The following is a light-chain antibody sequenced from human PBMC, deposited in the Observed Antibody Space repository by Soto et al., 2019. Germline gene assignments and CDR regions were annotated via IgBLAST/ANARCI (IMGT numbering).Light chain of an antibody. J-gene: IGKJ2*01. CDR2: AAS. CDR1: QSISSY. V-gene: IGKV1-39*01. Sequence: DIQMTQSPSSLSASVGDRVTITCRASQSISSYLNWYQQKPGKAPKLLIYAASSLQSGVPSRFSGSGSGTYLTLHIISLQPEDFATYYCQQSYSTPPRYTVGQGTKLEIK. CDR3: QQSYSTPPRYT.